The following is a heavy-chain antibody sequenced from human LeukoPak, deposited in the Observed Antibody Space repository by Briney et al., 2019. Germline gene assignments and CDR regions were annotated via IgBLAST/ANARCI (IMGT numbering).Heavy chain of an antibody. CDR1: SDSISSGGYY. V-gene: IGHV4-61*08. J-gene: IGHJ6*02. CDR2: IYHTGST. D-gene: IGHD3-3*01. CDR3: AGSPRGYYDFWSGYYPPEDYYYYGMDV. Sequence: SETLSLTCTVSSDSISSGGYYWSWIRQHPGKGLEWIGCIYHTGSTHYNPSLKSRVTISVDTSKNQFSLKLSSVTAADTAVYYCAGSPRGYYDFWSGYYPPEDYYYYGMDVWGQGTTVTVSS.